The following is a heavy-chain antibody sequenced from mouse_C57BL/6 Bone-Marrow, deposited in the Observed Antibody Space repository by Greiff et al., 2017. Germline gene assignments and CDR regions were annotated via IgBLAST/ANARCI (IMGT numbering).Heavy chain of an antibody. V-gene: IGHV1-26*01. J-gene: IGHJ3*01. CDR3: ARILYYDYDEGFAY. Sequence: VQLQQSGPELVKPGASVKISCKASGYTFTDYYMNWVKQSHGKSLEWIGDINPNNGGTSYNQKFKGKATLTVDKSSSTAYMELRSLTSEDSAVYDCARILYYDYDEGFAYWGQGTLVTVSA. D-gene: IGHD2-4*01. CDR2: INPNNGGT. CDR1: GYTFTDYY.